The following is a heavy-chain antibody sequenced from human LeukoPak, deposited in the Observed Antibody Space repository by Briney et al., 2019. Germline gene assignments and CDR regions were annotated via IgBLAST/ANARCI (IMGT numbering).Heavy chain of an antibody. V-gene: IGHV5-51*07. D-gene: IGHD6-19*01. J-gene: IGHJ4*02. CDR3: ARRGIAVSAHPDY. Sequence: GGALEISREGAGFIFSKYGIGLWQQMPGTGLDCMGIIYPVDSDTRYSPSFQGQVTISADKSISTAYLQWSSLKASDTAMSYRARRGIAVSAHPDYWGQATPVTVSS. CDR2: IYPVDSDT. CDR1: GFIFSKYG.